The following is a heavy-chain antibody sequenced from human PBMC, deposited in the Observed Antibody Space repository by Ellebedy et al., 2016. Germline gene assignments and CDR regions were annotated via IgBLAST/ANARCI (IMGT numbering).Heavy chain of an antibody. CDR2: IYYSGST. J-gene: IGHJ5*02. CDR1: GGSISSSSYY. CDR3: ARGHRNRFDP. Sequence: SETLSLXCTVSGGSISSSSYYWGWIRQPPGKGLEWIGSIYYSGSTYYNPSLKSRVTISVDTSKNQFSLKLSSVTAADTAVYYCARGHRNRFDPWGQGTLVTVSS. V-gene: IGHV4-39*07.